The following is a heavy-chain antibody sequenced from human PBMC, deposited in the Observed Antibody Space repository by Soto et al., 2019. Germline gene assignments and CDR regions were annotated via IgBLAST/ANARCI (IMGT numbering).Heavy chain of an antibody. CDR3: AREGGEEWIDYYYYGMDV. J-gene: IGHJ6*02. CDR1: GFSFSSYG. V-gene: IGHV3-30*03. D-gene: IGHD3-3*01. Sequence: QVQLVESGGGVVQPGRSLRLSCAASGFSFSSYGMHWVRQAPGKGLEWVAVISDDGSTQFYADSVKGRFTISRDNSRNTLFVQMNGLRPEDTALYYCAREGGEEWIDYYYYGMDVWGHGTTVTVSS. CDR2: ISDDGSTQ.